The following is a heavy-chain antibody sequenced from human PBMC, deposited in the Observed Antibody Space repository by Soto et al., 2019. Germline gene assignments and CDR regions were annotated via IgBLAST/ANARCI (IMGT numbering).Heavy chain of an antibody. CDR1: GGTFSSYA. V-gene: IGHV1-69*13. CDR3: ARCSGGSCYDYYYGMDV. CDR2: IIPIFGTA. Sequence: ASVKVSCKASGGTFSSYAISWVRQAPGQGLEWMGGIIPIFGTANYAQKFQGRVTITADESTSTAYMELSSLRSEDTAVYYCARCSGGSCYDYYYGMDVWGQGTTVTVSS. D-gene: IGHD2-15*01. J-gene: IGHJ6*02.